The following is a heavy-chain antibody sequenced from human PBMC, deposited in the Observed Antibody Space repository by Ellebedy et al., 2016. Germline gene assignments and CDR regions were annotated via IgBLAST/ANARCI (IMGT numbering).Heavy chain of an antibody. Sequence: GESLKISXATSGFTFRNFFMSWVRQTPGKGLEWVATISGDGGSTNFADSVKGRFTISRDNSKNSLYLQMNSLRDEDTGVYYCARSDLVWGQGTLVTVSS. CDR2: ISGDGGST. CDR1: GFTFRNFF. CDR3: ARSDLV. J-gene: IGHJ4*02. D-gene: IGHD1-26*01. V-gene: IGHV3-23*01.